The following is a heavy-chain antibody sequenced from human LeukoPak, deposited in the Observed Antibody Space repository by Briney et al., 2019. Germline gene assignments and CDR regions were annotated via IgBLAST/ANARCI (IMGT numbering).Heavy chain of an antibody. CDR3: ARGGEGPLAYYYYYYMDV. CDR2: ISSSGSTI. Sequence: GGPLRLSCAASGFTFSDYYMSWIRQAPGKGLEWVSYISSSGSTIYYADSVKGRFTISRDNAKNSLYLQMNSLRAEDTAVYYCARGGEGPLAYYYYYYMDVWGKGTTVTVSS. CDR1: GFTFSDYY. J-gene: IGHJ6*03. D-gene: IGHD2-21*01. V-gene: IGHV3-11*01.